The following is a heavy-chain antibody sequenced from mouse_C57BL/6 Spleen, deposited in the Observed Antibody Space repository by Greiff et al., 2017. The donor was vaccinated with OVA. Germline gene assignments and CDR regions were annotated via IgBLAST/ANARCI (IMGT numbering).Heavy chain of an antibody. J-gene: IGHJ4*01. CDR1: GFTFSDYG. Sequence: EVQGVESGGGLVKPGGSLKLSCAASGFTFSDYGMHWVRQAPEKGLEWVAYISSGSSTIYYADTVKGRFTISRDNAKNTLFLQMTSLRSEDTAMYYCARRNYGNYVYAMDYWGQGTSVTVSS. V-gene: IGHV5-17*01. CDR2: ISSGSSTI. CDR3: ARRNYGNYVYAMDY. D-gene: IGHD2-1*01.